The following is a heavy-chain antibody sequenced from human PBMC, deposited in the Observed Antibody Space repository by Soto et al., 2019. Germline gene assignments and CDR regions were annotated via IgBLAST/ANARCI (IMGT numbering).Heavy chain of an antibody. CDR2: IYYSGST. V-gene: IGHV4-31*03. CDR1: GGSISSGGYY. Sequence: PSETLSLTCTVSGGSISSGGYYWSWIRQHPGKALERIGYIYYSGSTYYNPSLKSRVTISVDTSKNQFSLKLSSVTAADTAVYYCARRGTTGTLYYFDYWGQGTLVTVSS. J-gene: IGHJ4*02. CDR3: ARRGTTGTLYYFDY. D-gene: IGHD1-1*01.